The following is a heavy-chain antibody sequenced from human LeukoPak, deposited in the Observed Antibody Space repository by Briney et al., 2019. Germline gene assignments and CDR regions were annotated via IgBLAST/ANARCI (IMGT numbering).Heavy chain of an antibody. CDR3: ARGGYDFDI. J-gene: IGHJ3*02. D-gene: IGHD3-16*01. V-gene: IGHV1-46*01. CDR2: INASGGST. Sequence: ASVKVSCKASGYTFTRYYIHWVRQAPGQGLEWMGIINASGGSTSYAQKFQGRVTMTSDTSTSTVYMDLNSLRSEDTAVYYCARGGYDFDIWGQGTMVSVSS. CDR1: GYTFTRYY.